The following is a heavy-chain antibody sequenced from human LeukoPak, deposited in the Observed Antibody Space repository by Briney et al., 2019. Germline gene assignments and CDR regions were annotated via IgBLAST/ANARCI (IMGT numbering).Heavy chain of an antibody. Sequence: SETLSLTCTVSGDSIRSNYWSWIRQPPGKGLEWIGHLSYSGGTNYNPSLKSRVTMSVDTSNNRFSLKLSSVTAADTAIYYRARGYSDASGRPDYWGQGTLVTVSS. CDR1: GDSIRSNY. CDR2: LSYSGGT. D-gene: IGHD1-26*01. J-gene: IGHJ4*02. V-gene: IGHV4-59*08. CDR3: ARGYSDASGRPDY.